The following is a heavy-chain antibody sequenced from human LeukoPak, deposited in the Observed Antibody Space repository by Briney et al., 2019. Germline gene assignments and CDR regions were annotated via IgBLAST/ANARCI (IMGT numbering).Heavy chain of an antibody. J-gene: IGHJ5*02. Sequence: GGSLRLSCAASGFTFSIHNMIWVRHAPGKGLEWVSSISSSSSYIYYADSVKGRFTISRHNAKNSLYLQMNSLRVEDTAVYYCARDSSGWSNWFDPWGQGTLVTVSS. CDR3: ARDSSGWSNWFDP. D-gene: IGHD6-19*01. CDR2: ISSSSSYI. CDR1: GFTFSIHN. V-gene: IGHV3-21*01.